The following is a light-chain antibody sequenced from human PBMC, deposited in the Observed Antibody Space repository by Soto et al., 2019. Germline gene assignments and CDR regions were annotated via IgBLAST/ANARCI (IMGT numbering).Light chain of an antibody. J-gene: IGKJ1*01. CDR1: QSVSSNS. CDR3: QHYGTSPWT. Sequence: ETVLTQSPGTLSLSPGERATLSCRASQSVSSNSLAWFQQKPGQAPRLLIFGASSRATGIPDRFGGSGSGTAFTLTISRLEPEDFAVYYCQHYGTSPWTFGQGTKVEIK. CDR2: GAS. V-gene: IGKV3-20*01.